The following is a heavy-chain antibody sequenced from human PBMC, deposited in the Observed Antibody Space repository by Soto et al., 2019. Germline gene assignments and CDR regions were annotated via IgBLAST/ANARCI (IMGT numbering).Heavy chain of an antibody. D-gene: IGHD6-6*01. J-gene: IGHJ5*02. CDR1: GFTFSSYS. Sequence: GGSLRLSCAASGFTFSSYSMNWVRQAPGKGLEWVSYISSSSSTIYYADSVKGRFTISRDNAKNSLYLQMNSLRDEDTALYYCAGDRTIAARPPFPPQRWFDPWGQGTLVTVSS. CDR3: AGDRTIAARPPFPPQRWFDP. V-gene: IGHV3-48*02. CDR2: ISSSSSTI.